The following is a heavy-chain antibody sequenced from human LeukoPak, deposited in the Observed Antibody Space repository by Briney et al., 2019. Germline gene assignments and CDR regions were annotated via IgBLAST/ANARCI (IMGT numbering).Heavy chain of an antibody. CDR3: ARGGRSKYSNSSGDY. D-gene: IGHD6-6*01. CDR1: GFTFSGYG. CDR2: ISGSGGST. Sequence: PGGSLRLSCAASGFTFSGYGMHWVRQAPDKGLEWVSAISGSGGSTYYADSVKGRFSISRDNAKNSLYLQMNSLRAEDTAVYYCARGGRSKYSNSSGDYWGQGTLVTVSS. J-gene: IGHJ4*02. V-gene: IGHV3-21*01.